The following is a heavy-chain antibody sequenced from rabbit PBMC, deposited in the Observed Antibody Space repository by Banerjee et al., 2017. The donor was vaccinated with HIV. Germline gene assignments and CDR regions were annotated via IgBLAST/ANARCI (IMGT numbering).Heavy chain of an antibody. Sequence: QEQLVESGGGLVQPEGSLTLTCTASGFSFSSSYWIYWVRQAPGKGLEWIACIYAGSVGTTYYASWAKGRFTISKTSSTTVTLQMTSLTAADTATYFCARAYVDNNDYCKLWGQGTLVTVS. J-gene: IGHJ3*01. CDR3: ARAYVDNNDYCKL. V-gene: IGHV1S45*01. D-gene: IGHD1-1*01. CDR2: IYAGSVGTT. CDR1: GFSFSSSYW.